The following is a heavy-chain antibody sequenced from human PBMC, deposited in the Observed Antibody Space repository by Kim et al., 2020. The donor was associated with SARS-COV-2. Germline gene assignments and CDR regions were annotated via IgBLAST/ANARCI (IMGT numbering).Heavy chain of an antibody. Sequence: SETLSLTCTVSGGSISSSSYYWGWIRQPPGKGLEWIGSIYYSGSTYYNPSLKSRVTISVDTSKNQFSLKLSSVTAADTAVYYCARRGWALLTNPGSNANWYFDLWARGTLVTVSP. J-gene: IGHJ2*01. V-gene: IGHV4-39*01. CDR3: ARRGWALLTNPGSNANWYFDL. CDR2: IYYSGST. CDR1: GGSISSSSYY. D-gene: IGHD1-26*01.